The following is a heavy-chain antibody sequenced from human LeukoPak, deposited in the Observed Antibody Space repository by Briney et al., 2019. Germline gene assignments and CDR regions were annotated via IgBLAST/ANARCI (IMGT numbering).Heavy chain of an antibody. J-gene: IGHJ6*02. D-gene: IGHD3-16*01. CDR3: GRDMGRVPFGGMDG. V-gene: IGHV3-7*01. CDR1: GFTFSSYW. CDR2: IKQDGSEK. Sequence: PGESLRLSCAASGFTFSSYWMSWVRQPPGKGLEWVGNIKQDGSEKYYVDSVKGRFTISRANAKTALNLQMNSLRAEDTAVYYCGRDMGRVPFGGMDGWGQGTTVTVSS.